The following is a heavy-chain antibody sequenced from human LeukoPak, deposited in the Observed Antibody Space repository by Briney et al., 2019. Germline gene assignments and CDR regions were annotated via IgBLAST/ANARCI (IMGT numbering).Heavy chain of an antibody. Sequence: ASVKVSCKASGYTFTTYYMHWMRQAPGQGLEWMGIINPSGGTTSYPQKFQGRVTMTRDTSTSTVYMELSSLRSEDTAVYYCARGIAARRPFDYWGQGTLVTVSS. D-gene: IGHD6-6*01. CDR3: ARGIAARRPFDY. CDR2: INPSGGTT. CDR1: GYTFTTYY. V-gene: IGHV1-46*01. J-gene: IGHJ4*02.